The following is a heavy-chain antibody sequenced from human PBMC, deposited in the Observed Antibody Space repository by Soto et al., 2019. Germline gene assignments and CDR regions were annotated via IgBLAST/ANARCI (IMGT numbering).Heavy chain of an antibody. CDR3: ARPLRSILTGYYIRDDAFDI. CDR2: IYYSGST. V-gene: IGHV4-39*01. J-gene: IGHJ3*02. CDR1: GGSISSSSYY. Sequence: SETLSLTCTVSGGSISSSSYYWGWIRQPPGKGLEWIGSIYYSGSTYYNPSLKSRVTISVDTSKNQFSLKLSSVTAADTAVYYCARPLRSILTGYYIRDDAFDIWGKGTMVTVSS. D-gene: IGHD3-9*01.